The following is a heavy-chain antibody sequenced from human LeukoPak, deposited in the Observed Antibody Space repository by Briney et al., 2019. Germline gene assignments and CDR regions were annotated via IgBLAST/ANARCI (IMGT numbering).Heavy chain of an antibody. CDR1: GVSFSGYY. J-gene: IGHJ4*02. V-gene: IGHV4-34*01. Sequence: SETLSLTCAVYGVSFSGYYWSWIRQPPGKGLEWIGEINHSGSTNYNPSLKSRVTISVDTSKNQFSLKLSSVTAADTAVHYCARGRWELPIDYWGQGTVVTVSS. D-gene: IGHD1-26*01. CDR3: ARGRWELPIDY. CDR2: INHSGST.